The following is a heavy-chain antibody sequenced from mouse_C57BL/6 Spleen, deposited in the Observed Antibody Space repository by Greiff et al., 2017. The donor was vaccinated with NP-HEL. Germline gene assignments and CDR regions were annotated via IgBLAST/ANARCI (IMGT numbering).Heavy chain of an antibody. CDR1: GYTFTSYW. J-gene: IGHJ2*01. D-gene: IGHD1-1*01. CDR3: ARAHYGSSYYFDY. CDR2: IDPSDSET. Sequence: QVQLQQSGAELVRPGSSVKLSCKASGYTFTSYWMHWVKQRPIQGLEWIGNIDPSDSETHYNQKFKDKATLTVDKSSSTAYMQLSSLTSEDSAVYYCARAHYGSSYYFDYWGQGTTLTVSS. V-gene: IGHV1-52*01.